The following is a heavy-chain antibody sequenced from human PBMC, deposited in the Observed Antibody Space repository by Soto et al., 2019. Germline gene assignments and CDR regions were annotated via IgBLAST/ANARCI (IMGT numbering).Heavy chain of an antibody. CDR3: AREGSYSAYNFAHGIQLWSFDF. V-gene: IGHV4-4*07. CDR2: ISSSGST. D-gene: IGHD5-12*01. Sequence: SETLSLTCTVSGGSINTFYWSWVRQPAGKGLEWIGRISSSGSTSFNPSLESRVAMSVDTSKNHFSLNLSSVTAADMAVYYCAREGSYSAYNFAHGIQLWSFDFWGQGALATVSS. CDR1: GGSINTFY. J-gene: IGHJ4*02.